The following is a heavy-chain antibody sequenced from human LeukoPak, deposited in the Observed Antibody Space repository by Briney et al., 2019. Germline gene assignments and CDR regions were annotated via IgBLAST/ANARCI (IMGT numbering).Heavy chain of an antibody. CDR2: IIDGSGAT. CDR1: GFTSTNFA. J-gene: IGHJ4*02. D-gene: IGHD3-16*01. CDR3: AADLSNPRMGASYLDS. Sequence: GASVKVSCKASGFTSTNFAVQWVRQARGQRLEWIGWIIDGSGATKCAQDFQERVTITRDLSTSTPYMELRSLTSEDTAVYYCAADLSNPRMGASYLDSWGQGTLVTVSS. V-gene: IGHV1-58*01.